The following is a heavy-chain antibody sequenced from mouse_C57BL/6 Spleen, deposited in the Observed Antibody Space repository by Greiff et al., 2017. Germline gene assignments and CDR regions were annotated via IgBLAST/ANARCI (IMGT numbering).Heavy chain of an antibody. Sequence: EVKLVESGGGLVQPGGSLKLSCAASGFTFSDYYMYWVRQTPEKRLEWVAYISNGGGSTYYPDTVKGRFTISRDNAKNTLYLQMSRLKSEDTAMYYCARGGPYYINYGYFDYWGQGTTLTVSS. J-gene: IGHJ2*01. CDR3: ARGGPYYINYGYFDY. V-gene: IGHV5-12*01. D-gene: IGHD2-5*01. CDR2: ISNGGGST. CDR1: GFTFSDYY.